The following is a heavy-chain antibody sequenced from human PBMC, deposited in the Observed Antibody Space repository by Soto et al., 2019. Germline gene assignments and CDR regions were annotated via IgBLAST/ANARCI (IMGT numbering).Heavy chain of an antibody. J-gene: IGHJ6*02. CDR3: AFEIAARYYYYGLDV. Sequence: SETLSLSCTVSGGSISSSSYYWGWIRQPPGKGLEWIGSIYYSGSTYYNPSLKSRVTISVDTSKNQFSLKLSSVTAADTAVYYCAFEIAARYYYYGLDVPAQRTTDTGSS. CDR1: GGSISSSSYY. V-gene: IGHV4-39*01. CDR2: IYYSGST. D-gene: IGHD6-13*01.